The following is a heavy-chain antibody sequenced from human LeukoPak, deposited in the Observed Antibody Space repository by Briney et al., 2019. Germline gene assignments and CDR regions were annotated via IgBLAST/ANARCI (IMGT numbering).Heavy chain of an antibody. CDR1: GFTFSSYS. CDR2: IYHSGST. CDR3: ARYDISKEIVVVLY. J-gene: IGHJ4*02. Sequence: LFCAASGFTFSSYSMNWVRQAPGKGLEWIGSIYHSGSTYYNPSLKSRVTISVDTSKNQFSLKLSSVTAADTAVYYCARYDISKEIVVVLYWGQGTLVTVSS. V-gene: IGHV4-38-2*01. D-gene: IGHD3-22*01.